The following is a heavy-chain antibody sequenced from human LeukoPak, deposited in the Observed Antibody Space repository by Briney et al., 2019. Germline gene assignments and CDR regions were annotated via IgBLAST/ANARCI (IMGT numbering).Heavy chain of an antibody. Sequence: ASVKVSCKASGYTFTSYGITWVRQAPGQGLEWMGWISAYNGNTNYAQKLQGRVTMTTDTSTSTAYMELRSLSSADTAVYYCASASLNIYAFDIWGQGTMVTVSS. CDR1: GYTFTSYG. CDR3: ASASLNIYAFDI. V-gene: IGHV1-18*01. CDR2: ISAYNGNT. D-gene: IGHD2/OR15-2a*01. J-gene: IGHJ3*02.